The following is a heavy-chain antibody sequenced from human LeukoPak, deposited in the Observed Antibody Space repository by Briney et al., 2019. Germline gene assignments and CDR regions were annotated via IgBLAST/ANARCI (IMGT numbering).Heavy chain of an antibody. D-gene: IGHD4-11*01. Sequence: GGSLRLSCAASGFTFSSSWMYWVRQAPGKGLVWVSRINSDESITTYADSVKGRFTISRDNAKNTLYLQMNSLRAEDTAVYYCARGLVPGFLDYWGQGTPVTVSA. V-gene: IGHV3-74*01. CDR2: INSDESIT. CDR1: GFTFSSSW. CDR3: ARGLVPGFLDY. J-gene: IGHJ4*02.